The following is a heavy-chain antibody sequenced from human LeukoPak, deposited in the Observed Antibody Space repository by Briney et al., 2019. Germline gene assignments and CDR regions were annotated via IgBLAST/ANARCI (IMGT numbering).Heavy chain of an antibody. J-gene: IGHJ4*02. CDR1: GFIFSTYA. CDR2: ISYDGRNK. V-gene: IGHV3-30*04. Sequence: GGSLSLSCAASGFIFSTYAIHWLRQAPGKGLEWVAVISYDGRNKYYADSVKGRFSISRDNSKNTLSLQMNSLRPEDMALYYCARDVSHYDRSGYSLDYWGQGTLVTVSS. CDR3: ARDVSHYDRSGYSLDY. D-gene: IGHD3-22*01.